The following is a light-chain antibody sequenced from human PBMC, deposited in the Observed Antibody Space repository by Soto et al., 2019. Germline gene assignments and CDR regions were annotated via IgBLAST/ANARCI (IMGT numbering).Light chain of an antibody. Sequence: QSALTQPRSVSGSPGQSVTISCTGTSSDVGGYNYVSWYQQHPGKAPKLMIYDVSKRPSGVPDRFSGSKSGNTASLTISGLQAEDEADYYCCSYAGSYNYVFGTGTKLPVL. CDR1: SSDVGGYNY. J-gene: IGLJ1*01. CDR3: CSYAGSYNYV. CDR2: DVS. V-gene: IGLV2-11*01.